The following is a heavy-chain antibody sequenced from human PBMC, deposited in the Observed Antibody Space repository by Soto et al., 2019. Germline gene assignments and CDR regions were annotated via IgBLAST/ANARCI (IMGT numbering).Heavy chain of an antibody. CDR2: IYYSGST. CDR3: AREFKKSLCTGAYFYY. D-gene: IGHD2-8*02. Sequence: ESLSLTCSVSGGSISSDYGSWIRQPPGKGLEWIGYIYYSGSTNYNPSLKSRVTISVDTSKNQFSLKMSSVTAADTAVYYCAREFKKSLCTGAYFYYWGQGTLVTVSS. CDR1: GGSISSDY. V-gene: IGHV4-59*01. J-gene: IGHJ4*02.